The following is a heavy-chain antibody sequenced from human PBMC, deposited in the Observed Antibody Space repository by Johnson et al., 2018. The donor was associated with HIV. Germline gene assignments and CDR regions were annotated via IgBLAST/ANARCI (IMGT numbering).Heavy chain of an antibody. CDR1: GFTFSSYG. V-gene: IGHV3-30*02. J-gene: IGHJ3*02. CDR2: IQHDGKKE. CDR3: AKDWGAAAGSGAFDI. Sequence: VQLVESGGGVVLPGWSLRLSCEASGFTFSSYGMHWVRQAPGKGLEWVAFIQHDGKKELYGDSVKGRFTISRDNSKNKLYLYMTSLKSDDTTTYYCAKDWGAAAGSGAFDIWGQGTLVTVSS. D-gene: IGHD6-13*01.